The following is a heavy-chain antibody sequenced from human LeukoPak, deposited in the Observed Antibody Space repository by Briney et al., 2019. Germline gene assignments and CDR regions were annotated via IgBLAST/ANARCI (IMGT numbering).Heavy chain of an antibody. D-gene: IGHD5-18*01. CDR1: GYTFTGYY. J-gene: IGHJ6*03. Sequence: GASVKVSCKASGYTFTGYYMHWVRQAPGQGLEWMGWINPNSGGTNYAQKFQGRVTMTRDTSISTAYMELSRLRSDDTAVYYCARGGYRPRLPNLDYYYYMDVWGKGTTVTVSS. CDR2: INPNSGGT. CDR3: ARGGYRPRLPNLDYYYYMDV. V-gene: IGHV1-2*02.